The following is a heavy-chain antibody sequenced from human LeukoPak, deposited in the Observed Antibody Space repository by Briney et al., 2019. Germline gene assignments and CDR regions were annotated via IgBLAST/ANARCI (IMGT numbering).Heavy chain of an antibody. D-gene: IGHD7-27*01. Sequence: ASVKVSCKASGYTFTSYDFNWVRQATGQRPGWMGWMSPNSGDTGYAQKFQDRVTMTRNTSISTAYMELSSLRSGDTAVYYCARGPPNWGYDYWGPGTLVTVSS. J-gene: IGHJ4*02. CDR1: GYTFTSYD. CDR3: ARGPPNWGYDY. V-gene: IGHV1-8*01. CDR2: MSPNSGDT.